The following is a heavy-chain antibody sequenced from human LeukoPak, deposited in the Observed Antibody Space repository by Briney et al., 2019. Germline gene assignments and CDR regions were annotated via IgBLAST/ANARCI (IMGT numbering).Heavy chain of an antibody. CDR1: GGTFSSYA. CDR3: ARDMVRGPRWFDP. J-gene: IGHJ5*02. CDR2: IIPILGIA. Sequence: SVKVSCKASGGTFSSYAISWVRQAPGHGLEWMGRIIPILGIANYAQKFQGRVTITADKSTSTAYMELSSLRSEDTAVYYCARDMVRGPRWFDPWGQGTLVTVSS. V-gene: IGHV1-69*04. D-gene: IGHD3-10*01.